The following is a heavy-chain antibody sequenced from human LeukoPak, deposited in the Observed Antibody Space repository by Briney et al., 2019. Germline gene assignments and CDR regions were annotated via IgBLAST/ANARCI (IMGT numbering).Heavy chain of an antibody. V-gene: IGHV4-38-2*02. D-gene: IGHD2-2*01. CDR2: IYYSGST. Sequence: KPSETLSLTCTVSGYFISSGYYWGWIRQPPGKGLEWIGSIYYSGSTYYNPSLKSRVTISVDTSKNQFSLKLSSVTAADTAVYYCARIPYCSSTSCYFYWGQGTLVTVSS. J-gene: IGHJ4*02. CDR1: GYFISSGYY. CDR3: ARIPYCSSTSCYFY.